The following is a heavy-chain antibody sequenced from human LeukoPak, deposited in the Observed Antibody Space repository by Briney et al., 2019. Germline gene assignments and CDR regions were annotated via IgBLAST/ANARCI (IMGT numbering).Heavy chain of an antibody. J-gene: IGHJ4*02. V-gene: IGHV4-39*07. CDR3: AREAGSYDSSGYYSLYYSFDY. D-gene: IGHD3-22*01. CDR1: GGSISSSSNY. CDR2: FYYGGST. Sequence: SETLSLTCSVSGGSISSSSNYWGWIRQPPGKGLEWIGSFYYGGSTYYNPSLKSRVTLSVDTSKNQFSLKLTSVTAADTAVYYCAREAGSYDSSGYYSLYYSFDYRGQGTLVTVSS.